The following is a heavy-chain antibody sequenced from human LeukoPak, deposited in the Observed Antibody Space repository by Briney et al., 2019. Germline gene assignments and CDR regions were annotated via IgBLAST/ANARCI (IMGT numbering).Heavy chain of an antibody. J-gene: IGHJ1*01. Sequence: GASVKVSCKASGYTFTSYIINWVRQAPGQGLEWMGWISGYNGNTKYAQNLQDRVTMTTDKSTSTAYMELTSLGSDDTAVYYCATRNTMVHWGQGTLVTVSS. CDR1: GYTFTSYI. CDR2: ISGYNGNT. V-gene: IGHV1-18*01. CDR3: ATRNTMVH. D-gene: IGHD3-10*01.